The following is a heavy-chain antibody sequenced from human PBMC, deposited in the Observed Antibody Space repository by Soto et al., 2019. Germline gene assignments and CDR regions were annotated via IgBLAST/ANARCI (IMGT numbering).Heavy chain of an antibody. CDR1: GYTFTGYY. V-gene: IGHV1-2*04. J-gene: IGHJ4*02. CDR3: ARDLAVAGNSLFDY. CDR2: INPNSGGT. Sequence: ASVKVSCKASGYTFTGYYMHWVRQAPGQGLEWMGWINPNSGGTNYAQKFQGWVTMTRDTSISTAYMELSRLRSDDTAVYYCARDLAVAGNSLFDYWGQGTLVTVS. D-gene: IGHD6-19*01.